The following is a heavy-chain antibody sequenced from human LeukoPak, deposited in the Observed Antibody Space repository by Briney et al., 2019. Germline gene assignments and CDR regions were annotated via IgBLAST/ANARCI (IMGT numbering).Heavy chain of an antibody. J-gene: IGHJ4*02. CDR2: IYYSGST. Sequence: PSETLSLTCTFSGGSISSSSYYWGWIRQPPGKGLEWIGSIYYSGSTYYNPSLKSRVTISVDTSKNQFSLKLSSVTAADTAVYYCARRYGSSWTTFDYWGQGTLVTVSS. CDR3: ARRYGSSWTTFDY. V-gene: IGHV4-39*01. D-gene: IGHD6-13*01. CDR1: GGSISSSSYY.